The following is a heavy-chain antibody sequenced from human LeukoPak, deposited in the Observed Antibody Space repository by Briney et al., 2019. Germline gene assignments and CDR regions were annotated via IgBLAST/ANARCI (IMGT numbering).Heavy chain of an antibody. Sequence: ASVKVSCKASGYTFTSYYMHWMRQAPGQGLEWMGVINPSGGSTSYAQKFQGRVTMTRDTSTSTVYMELSSLRSEDTAVYYCAREGGSGNVKDAFDIWGQGTMVTVSS. CDR1: GYTFTSYY. V-gene: IGHV1-46*01. CDR2: INPSGGST. J-gene: IGHJ3*02. CDR3: AREGGSGNVKDAFDI. D-gene: IGHD3-10*01.